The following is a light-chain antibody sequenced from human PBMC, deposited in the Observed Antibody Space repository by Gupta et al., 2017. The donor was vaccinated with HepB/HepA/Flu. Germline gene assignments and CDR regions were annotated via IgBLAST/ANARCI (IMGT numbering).Light chain of an antibody. CDR3: NSYTSSSTYV. V-gene: IGLV2-14*01. CDR1: SSDVGSDDH. J-gene: IGLJ1*01. Sequence: QSALTQPASVSGSPGQSITISCTGPSSDVGSDDHVSWYQQHPGKAPKVIIYDVTDRPSGVSNRFSGSKSGNTASLTISGLQAEDEADYYCNSYTSSSTYVFGTGTKVTVL. CDR2: DVT.